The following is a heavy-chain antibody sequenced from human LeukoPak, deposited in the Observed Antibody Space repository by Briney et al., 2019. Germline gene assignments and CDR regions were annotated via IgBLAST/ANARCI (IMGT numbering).Heavy chain of an antibody. CDR2: ISYTGAT. Sequence: PSQTLSLTCSVSGGSVDSNYYYWGWIRQPPGKGLEWIGSISYTGATHYSPSLESRVTISLDTSKNQFSLKLASVTPADTAVYYCAREGTRWADENWFDPWAQGSLVIVSS. V-gene: IGHV4-39*07. J-gene: IGHJ5*02. CDR3: AREGTRWADENWFDP. CDR1: GGSVDSNYYY. D-gene: IGHD1-26*01.